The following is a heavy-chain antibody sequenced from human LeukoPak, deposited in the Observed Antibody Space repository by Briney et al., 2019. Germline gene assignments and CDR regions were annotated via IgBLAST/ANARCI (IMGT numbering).Heavy chain of an antibody. CDR3: AKGLSAIFGVVIMPFDY. CDR1: GFTFDDYG. Sequence: GGSLRLSCAASGFTFDDYGMSWVRQAPGKGLEWVSGINWNGGSTGYADSVKGRFTISRDNAKNSLYLQMNSLRAEDTAVYYCAKGLSAIFGVVIMPFDYWGQGTLVTVSS. V-gene: IGHV3-20*04. J-gene: IGHJ4*02. CDR2: INWNGGST. D-gene: IGHD3-3*01.